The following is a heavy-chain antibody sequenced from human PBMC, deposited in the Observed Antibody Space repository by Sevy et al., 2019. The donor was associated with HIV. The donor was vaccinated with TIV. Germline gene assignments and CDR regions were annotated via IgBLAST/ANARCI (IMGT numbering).Heavy chain of an antibody. Sequence: GGSLRLSCAASGFTFSKYSMSWVRQPPGKGLEWVSTLSFGCGEINHADSVKGRFTISRDNSKNSLYLQMNNLRAEDTAVYYCAREGCTKPQDYWGQGTLFTVS. CDR2: LSFGCGEI. D-gene: IGHD2-8*01. CDR1: GFTFSKYS. J-gene: IGHJ4*02. V-gene: IGHV3-23*01. CDR3: AREGCTKPQDY.